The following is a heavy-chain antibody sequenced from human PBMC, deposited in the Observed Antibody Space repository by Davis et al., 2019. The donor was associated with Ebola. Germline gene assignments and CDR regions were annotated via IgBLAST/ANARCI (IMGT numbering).Heavy chain of an antibody. Sequence: GESLKISCKGSGYSFPNYWIGWVRQMPGKGLEWMGIIYPGDSDTRYSPSFQGQVTISADKSISTAYLQWSSLKASDTAMYYCARGSVVVAAVFDYWGQGTLVTVSS. V-gene: IGHV5-51*01. D-gene: IGHD2-15*01. CDR2: IYPGDSDT. J-gene: IGHJ4*02. CDR3: ARGSVVVAAVFDY. CDR1: GYSFPNYW.